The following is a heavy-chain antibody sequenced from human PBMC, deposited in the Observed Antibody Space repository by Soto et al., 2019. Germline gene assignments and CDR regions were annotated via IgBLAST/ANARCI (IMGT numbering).Heavy chain of an antibody. V-gene: IGHV3-21*01. J-gene: IGHJ6*03. Sequence: EVQLVESGGGLVKPGGSLRLSCAASGFTFSSYSMNWVRQAPGKGLEWVSSISSSSSYIYYADSVKGRFTISRDNAKNSLYLQLNSLRAEDTAVDYCARKAGGDYQYYYYMDVWGQGTPVTVSS. CDR3: ARKAGGDYQYYYYMDV. CDR2: ISSSSSYI. D-gene: IGHD4-17*01. CDR1: GFTFSSYS.